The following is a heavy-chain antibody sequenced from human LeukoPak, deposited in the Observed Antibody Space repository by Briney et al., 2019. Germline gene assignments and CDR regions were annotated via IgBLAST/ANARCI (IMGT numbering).Heavy chain of an antibody. J-gene: IGHJ4*02. CDR2: IYYSGST. D-gene: IGHD3-10*01. CDR1: GGSISSYY. Sequence: SETLSLTCTVSGGSISSYYWSWIRQPPGKGLEWIGYIYYSGSTNYNPSLKSRVTISVDTSKNQFSLKLSSVTAADTAVYYCARDYYGSGSYYNWGQGTLVTVSS. V-gene: IGHV4-59*12. CDR3: ARDYYGSGSYYN.